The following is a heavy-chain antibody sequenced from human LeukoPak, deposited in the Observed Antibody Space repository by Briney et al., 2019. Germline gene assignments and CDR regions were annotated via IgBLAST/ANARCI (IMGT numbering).Heavy chain of an antibody. J-gene: IGHJ4*02. Sequence: GGSLRLSCAASGFTFSSYSMNWVRQAPGKGLEWVSSISSSSSSYIYYADSVKGRFTISRDNSKNTLYLQMNSLRAEDTAVYYCAKDLDSSVEVSNFGYWGQGTLVTVSS. CDR1: GFTFSSYS. V-gene: IGHV3-21*04. D-gene: IGHD3-22*01. CDR2: ISSSSSSYI. CDR3: AKDLDSSVEVSNFGY.